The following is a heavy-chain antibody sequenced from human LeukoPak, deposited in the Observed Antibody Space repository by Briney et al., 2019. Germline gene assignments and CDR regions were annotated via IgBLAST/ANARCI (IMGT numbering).Heavy chain of an antibody. CDR2: ISSSSSYI. Sequence: GGSLRLSCAASGFTFSSYSMNWVRQAPGKGLEWVSSISSSSSYIYYADSVKGRFTISRDNAKNSLYLQMNSLRAEDTAMYYCARGPYGSGGSAYWGQGTLVTVSS. CDR1: GFTFSSYS. D-gene: IGHD3-10*01. J-gene: IGHJ4*02. V-gene: IGHV3-21*01. CDR3: ARGPYGSGGSAY.